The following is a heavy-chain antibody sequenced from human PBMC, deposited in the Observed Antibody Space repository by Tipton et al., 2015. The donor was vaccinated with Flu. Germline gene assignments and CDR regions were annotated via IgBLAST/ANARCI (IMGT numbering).Heavy chain of an antibody. CDR3: AREVGGFDY. CDR1: GGTFSSYT. Sequence: QLVQSGAEVKKPGESLKISCRGSGGTFSSYTFNWVRQSPRQGLEWMGGIIPILSMTTYAQKFQGRVTITADESTNTAYMELSSLTSDDTAVYYCAREVGGFDYWGQGTLLTVSS. D-gene: IGHD1-26*01. CDR2: IIPILSMT. J-gene: IGHJ4*02. V-gene: IGHV1-69*10.